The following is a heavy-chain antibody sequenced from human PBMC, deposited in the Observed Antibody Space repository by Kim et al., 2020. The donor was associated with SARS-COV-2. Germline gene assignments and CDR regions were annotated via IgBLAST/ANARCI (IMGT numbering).Heavy chain of an antibody. CDR2: ISAYNGNT. D-gene: IGHD3-3*01. J-gene: IGHJ6*03. V-gene: IGHV1-18*01. Sequence: ASVKVSCKASGYTFTSYGISWVRQAPGQGLEWMGWISAYNGNTNYAQKLQGRVTMTTDTSTSTAYMELRSPRSDDTAVYYCARGDSDFWSGYYTPGGYYYYMDVWGKGTTVTVSS. CDR3: ARGDSDFWSGYYTPGGYYYYMDV. CDR1: GYTFTSYG.